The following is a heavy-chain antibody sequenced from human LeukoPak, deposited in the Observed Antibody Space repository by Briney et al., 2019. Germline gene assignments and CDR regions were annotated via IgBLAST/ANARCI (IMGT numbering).Heavy chain of an antibody. CDR2: ISGSGGST. Sequence: PGASLRLSCAASGFTFSSYAMSWVRQAPGKGLEWVSAISGSGGSTYYADSVKGRFTISRDNSKNTLYLQMSSLRAEDTAVYYCAKGTDYDFWSGYYDYWGQGTLVTVSS. J-gene: IGHJ4*02. D-gene: IGHD3-3*01. CDR1: GFTFSSYA. V-gene: IGHV3-23*01. CDR3: AKGTDYDFWSGYYDY.